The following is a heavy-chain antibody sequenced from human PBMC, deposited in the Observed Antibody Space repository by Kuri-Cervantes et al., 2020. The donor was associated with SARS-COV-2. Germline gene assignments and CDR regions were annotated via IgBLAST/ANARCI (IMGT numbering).Heavy chain of an antibody. V-gene: IGHV3-74*01. CDR2: INSDGSST. Sequence: GGSLRLSCAASGFTFSSYWMHWVRQAPGKGLVWVSRINSDGSSTSYADSVKGRFTISRDNAKNTLYLLMNSLRAEDTAVYYCARASSYGDYPPGHFDYWGQGTLVTVSS. CDR1: GFTFSSYW. CDR3: ARASSYGDYPPGHFDY. D-gene: IGHD4-17*01. J-gene: IGHJ4*02.